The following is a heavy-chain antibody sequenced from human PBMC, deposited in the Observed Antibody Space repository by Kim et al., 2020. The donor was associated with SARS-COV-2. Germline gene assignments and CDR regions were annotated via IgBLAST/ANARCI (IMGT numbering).Heavy chain of an antibody. J-gene: IGHJ4*02. V-gene: IGHV1-3*01. Sequence: PQKFKGRATITRDTTASTAYMELSSLRSEDTAVYYCARSPDIVATISLDYWGQGTLVTVSS. CDR3: ARSPDIVATISLDY. D-gene: IGHD5-12*01.